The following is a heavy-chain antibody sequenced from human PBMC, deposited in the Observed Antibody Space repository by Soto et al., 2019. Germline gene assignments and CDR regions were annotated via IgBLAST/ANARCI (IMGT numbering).Heavy chain of an antibody. CDR2: INAGNGNT. V-gene: IGHV1-3*01. CDR1: GYTFTSYA. D-gene: IGHD3-16*01. Sequence: ASVKVSCKASGYTFTSYAMHWVRQAPGQRLEWMGWINAGNGNTKYSQKFQGRVTITRDTSASTAYMELSSLRSEDTAVYFCASSPIFGGVTFFDYWGQGTLVTVSS. CDR3: ASSPIFGGVTFFDY. J-gene: IGHJ4*02.